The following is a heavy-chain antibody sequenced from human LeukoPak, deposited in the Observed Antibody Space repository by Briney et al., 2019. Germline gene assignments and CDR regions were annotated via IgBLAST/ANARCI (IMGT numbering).Heavy chain of an antibody. D-gene: IGHD6-19*01. CDR3: ARIAVAGISDSGY. J-gene: IGHJ4*02. V-gene: IGHV1-8*01. CDR2: MNPNSGNT. CDR1: GYTFTSYD. Sequence: ASVKVSCKASGYTFTSYDINWVRQATGQGLEWMGWMNPNSGNTGYAQKFQGRVTMTRNTSISTAYMELSSLRSEDTAAYYCARIAVAGISDSGYWGQGTLVTVSS.